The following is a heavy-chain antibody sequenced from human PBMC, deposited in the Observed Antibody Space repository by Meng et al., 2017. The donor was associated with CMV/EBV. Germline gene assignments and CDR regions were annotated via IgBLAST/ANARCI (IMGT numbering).Heavy chain of an antibody. V-gene: IGHV3-30*04. D-gene: IGHD3-22*01. Sequence: GESLKISCAASGFTFSSYAMHWVRQAPGKGLEWVAVISYDGSNKYYADSVKGRFTISSDNSKNTLYLQMNSLRAEDTAVYYCARTYYYDSSGYYYEDDAFDIWGQGTMVTVSS. CDR2: ISYDGSNK. CDR1: GFTFSSYA. J-gene: IGHJ3*02. CDR3: ARTYYYDSSGYYYEDDAFDI.